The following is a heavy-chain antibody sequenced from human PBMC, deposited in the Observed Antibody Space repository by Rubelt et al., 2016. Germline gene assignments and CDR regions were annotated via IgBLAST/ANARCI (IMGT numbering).Heavy chain of an antibody. CDR3: ARGWIAAAGSTFFDY. D-gene: IGHD6-13*01. J-gene: IGHJ4*02. V-gene: IGHV4-59*12. CDR1: GGSISSYY. CDR2: INHSGST. Sequence: QVQLQESGPGLVKPSETLSLTCTVSGGSISSYYWSWIRQPPGKGLEWIGEINHSGSTNYNPSLKSRVTISVDTSKNQFSRKLSSVTAADTAVYYCARGWIAAAGSTFFDYWGQGTLVTVSS.